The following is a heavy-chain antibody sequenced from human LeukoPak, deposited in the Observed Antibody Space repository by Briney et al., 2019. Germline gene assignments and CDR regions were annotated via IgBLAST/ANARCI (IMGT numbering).Heavy chain of an antibody. V-gene: IGHV4-31*03. CDR2: IDYSGST. CDR1: GGSISSGGYY. Sequence: PSETLSLTCTVSGGSISSGGYYWSWIRQHPGKGLEWMGYIDYSGSTYYNPSLKSRVTISRDTSKNQFSLKLSFVTAADTAVYYCARGLYSIVDYWGQGTLVTVSS. D-gene: IGHD2-8*01. CDR3: ARGLYSIVDY. J-gene: IGHJ4*02.